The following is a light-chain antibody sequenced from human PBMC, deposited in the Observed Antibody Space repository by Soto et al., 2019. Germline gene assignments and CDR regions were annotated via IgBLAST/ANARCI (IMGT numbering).Light chain of an antibody. V-gene: IGKV3-15*01. J-gene: IGKJ4*01. Sequence: VMTRSPTTLSVSPGERATLSCRASHSVGSNLAWYQQNPGQAPRLLIYGASTRATGVPARFSGSGSATQFTLTISSLQSEDFGFYYCQQYKQWPVAFGGGTKVEIK. CDR2: GAS. CDR3: QQYKQWPVA. CDR1: HSVGSN.